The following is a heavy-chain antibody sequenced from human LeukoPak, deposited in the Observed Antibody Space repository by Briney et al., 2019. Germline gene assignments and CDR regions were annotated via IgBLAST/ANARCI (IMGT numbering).Heavy chain of an antibody. J-gene: IGHJ6*03. V-gene: IGHV1-18*01. CDR1: GYTFTSYG. Sequence: GASVKVSCKASGYTFTSYGISWVRQALGQGLEWMGWISAYNGNTNYAQKLQGRVTMTTDTSTSTAYMELRSLRSDDTAVYYCARDGYGHLYYYMDVWGKGTTVTVSS. CDR2: ISAYNGNT. D-gene: IGHD5-12*01. CDR3: ARDGYGHLYYYMDV.